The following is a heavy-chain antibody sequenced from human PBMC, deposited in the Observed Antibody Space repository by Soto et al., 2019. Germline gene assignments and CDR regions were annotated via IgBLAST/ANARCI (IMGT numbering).Heavy chain of an antibody. Sequence: QVQLVQSGAEVKKPGSSVKVSCKASGGTFSSYAISWVRQAPGQGREWMGGIIPIFGTANYAQKFQGRVTITADKSTSTAYMELSSLRSEDTAVYYCATDLPLRYSGSYYKDPSFDYWGQGTLVTVSS. D-gene: IGHD1-26*01. CDR2: IIPIFGTA. V-gene: IGHV1-69*06. J-gene: IGHJ4*02. CDR3: ATDLPLRYSGSYYKDPSFDY. CDR1: GGTFSSYA.